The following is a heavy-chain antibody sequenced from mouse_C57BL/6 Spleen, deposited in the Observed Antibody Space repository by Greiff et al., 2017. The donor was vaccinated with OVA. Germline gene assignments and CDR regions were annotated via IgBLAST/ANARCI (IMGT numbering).Heavy chain of an antibody. CDR1: GYTFTDYY. Sequence: VQVVESGAELVRPGASVKLSCKASGYTFTDYYINWVKQRPGQGLEWIARIYPGSGNTYYNEKFKGKATLTAEKSSSTAYMQLSSLTSEDSAVYFCASGGYYGSSPAWFAYWGQGTLVTVSA. J-gene: IGHJ3*01. CDR2: IYPGSGNT. CDR3: ASGGYYGSSPAWFAY. D-gene: IGHD1-1*01. V-gene: IGHV1-76*01.